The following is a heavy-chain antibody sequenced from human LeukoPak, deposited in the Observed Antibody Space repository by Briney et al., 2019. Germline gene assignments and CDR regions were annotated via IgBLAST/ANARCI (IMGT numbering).Heavy chain of an antibody. CDR3: ARAYFSSWYMNWFDP. CDR2: IYDSGST. CDR1: GGSINNYY. J-gene: IGHJ5*02. D-gene: IGHD6-13*01. Sequence: SETLSLTCAVSGGSINNYYWSWIRQPPGKGLEWIGYIYDSGSTNYNPSLKSRVTTSLDTSKNQFSLKLSSVTAADTAVYYCARAYFSSWYMNWFDPWGQGTLVTVSS. V-gene: IGHV4-59*08.